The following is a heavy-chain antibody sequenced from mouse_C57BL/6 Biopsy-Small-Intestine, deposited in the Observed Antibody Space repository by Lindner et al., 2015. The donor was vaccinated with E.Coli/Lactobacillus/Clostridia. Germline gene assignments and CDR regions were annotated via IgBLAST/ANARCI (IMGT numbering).Heavy chain of an antibody. CDR1: GYTFTGYY. D-gene: IGHD2-10*02. Sequence: SVKVSCKASGYTFTGYYIYWVRQAPGQGLEWMGRINPNSGGTNYAQKFQGRVTMTRDTSISTAYMELSRLRSDDTAVYYCARDQLRAPRLVFSYWGQGTLVTVSS. V-gene: IGHV1-18*01. CDR3: ARDQLRAPRLVFSY. CDR2: INPNSGGT. J-gene: IGHJ4*01.